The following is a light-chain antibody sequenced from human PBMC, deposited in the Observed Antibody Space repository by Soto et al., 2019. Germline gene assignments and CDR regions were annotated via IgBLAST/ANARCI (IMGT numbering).Light chain of an antibody. CDR2: FGS. V-gene: IGKV2-28*01. CDR3: MQVLRTPYT. J-gene: IGKJ2*01. CDR1: QSLLHTNGYNY. Sequence: DIVMTQSPLSLPVTPGEPASISCRSSQSLLHTNGYNYLDWYLQKPGQSPQLLIYFGSNRVSGVPDRFSGSGSGTDFTLKISRVEAEDVGVYYCMQVLRTPYTFGQGTNLEIK.